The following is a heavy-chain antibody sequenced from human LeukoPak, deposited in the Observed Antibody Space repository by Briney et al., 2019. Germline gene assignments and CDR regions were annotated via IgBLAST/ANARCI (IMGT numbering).Heavy chain of an antibody. V-gene: IGHV1-18*01. CDR3: ARVLVKTRGNYFHDDY. Sequence: ASVKVSCKASGYTFTSYGISWVRQAPGQGLEWMGWISAYDDKRNSVQRFQDRITMTTDTSTSTSYLELRNLRSDDTAVYYCARVLVKTRGNYFHDDYWGQGTLVTVSS. CDR2: ISAYDDKR. J-gene: IGHJ4*02. CDR1: GYTFTSYG. D-gene: IGHD2/OR15-2a*01.